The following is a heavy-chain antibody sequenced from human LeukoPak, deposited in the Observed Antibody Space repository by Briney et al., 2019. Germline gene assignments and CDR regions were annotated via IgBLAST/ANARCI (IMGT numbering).Heavy chain of an antibody. CDR1: GGSISSYY. V-gene: IGHV4-59*12. CDR2: IYYSGST. CDR3: ARDGAPYSTGWYY. J-gene: IGHJ4*02. D-gene: IGHD6-19*01. Sequence: SETLSLTCTVSGGSISSYYWSWIRQPPGKGLEWIGYIYYSGSTSYNPSLKSRVTISVDTSKNQFSLKLSPVTAADTAVYYCARDGAPYSTGWYYWGQGTLVTVSS.